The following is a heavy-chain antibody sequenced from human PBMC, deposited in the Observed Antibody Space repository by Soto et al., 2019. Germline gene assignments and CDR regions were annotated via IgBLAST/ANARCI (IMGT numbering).Heavy chain of an antibody. D-gene: IGHD3-16*01. CDR3: ARSGHTFAGVV. CDR2: LHYSGSA. V-gene: IGHV4-59*01. CDR1: GASMSDYY. Sequence: QVQLQESGPGLVKPSVTLSLTCTVSGASMSDYYGSWIRQSPGKGLENIGYLHYSGSANYNPSLKSRVTISMDTSKNQFSLKLNSVIAADTASYYCARSGHTFAGVVWGQGILVTVSA. J-gene: IGHJ4*02.